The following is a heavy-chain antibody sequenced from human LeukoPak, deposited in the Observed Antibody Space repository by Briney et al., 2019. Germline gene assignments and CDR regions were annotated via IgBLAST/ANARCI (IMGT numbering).Heavy chain of an antibody. V-gene: IGHV1-69*04. J-gene: IGHJ4*02. D-gene: IGHD3-10*01. CDR3: ARDVFTMVRGGPSEN. CDR1: GGTFSSYA. CDR2: IIPILGIA. Sequence: GASVKVSCKASGGTFSSYAISWVRQAPGQGLEWMGRIIPILGIANYAQKFQGRVTITADKSTSTAYMELRSLRSDDTAVYYCARDVFTMVRGGPSENWGQGTLVTVSS.